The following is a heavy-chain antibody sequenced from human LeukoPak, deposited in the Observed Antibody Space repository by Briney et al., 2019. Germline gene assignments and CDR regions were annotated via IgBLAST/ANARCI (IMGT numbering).Heavy chain of an antibody. V-gene: IGHV3-7*01. D-gene: IGHD6-6*01. J-gene: IGHJ4*02. CDR3: ARIGYSSSSWDY. Sequence: PGGSLRLSCAASGFSFSSYWMSWVRQAPGKGLEWVANIKQDGTEKYYVDSVKGRFTISRDNAKNSLYVQMNSLRAEDTAVYYCARIGYSSSSWDYWGQGTLVIVSS. CDR1: GFSFSSYW. CDR2: IKQDGTEK.